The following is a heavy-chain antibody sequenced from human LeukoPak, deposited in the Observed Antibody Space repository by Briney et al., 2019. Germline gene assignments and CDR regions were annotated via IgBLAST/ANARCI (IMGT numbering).Heavy chain of an antibody. J-gene: IGHJ4*02. D-gene: IGHD3-10*01. CDR1: GFTFSSYE. Sequence: GGSLRLSCAASGFTFSSYEMNWVRQAPGKGLEWVAFIRYDGSNKYYADSVKGRFTISRDNSKNTLYLQMSSLRAEDTALYYCARKSASGNYPLDYWGQGTLVTVSS. V-gene: IGHV3-30*02. CDR3: ARKSASGNYPLDY. CDR2: IRYDGSNK.